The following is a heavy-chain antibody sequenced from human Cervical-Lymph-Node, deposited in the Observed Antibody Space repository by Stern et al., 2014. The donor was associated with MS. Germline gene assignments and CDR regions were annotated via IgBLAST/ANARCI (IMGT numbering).Heavy chain of an antibody. Sequence: VQLEESGGGVVQPGGSLRLSCVASGFTFSTFAMHWVRQPPGQGLEWVAGLSYDWANEYYADSVRGRVTISRDNSKNTLFLQVNSVTTEDTAVYYCARDPTFTMFGLVGAVYYGMDTWGQGTTVTVSS. CDR2: LSYDWANE. CDR3: ARDPTFTMFGLVGAVYYGMDT. V-gene: IGHV3-30*04. D-gene: IGHD3-3*01. CDR1: GFTFSTFA. J-gene: IGHJ6*02.